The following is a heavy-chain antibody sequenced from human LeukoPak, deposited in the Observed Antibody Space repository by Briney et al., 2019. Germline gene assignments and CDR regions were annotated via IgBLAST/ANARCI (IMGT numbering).Heavy chain of an antibody. CDR1: GFTFSSYS. Sequence: GGSLRLSCAAYGFTFSSYSMNWGRQAPGKGLEWVSSISSSSSYIYYADSVKGRFTISRDNAKNSLYLQMNSLRAEDTAVYYCARDRSEDIVVVPAAMLGGDYWGQGALVTVSS. J-gene: IGHJ4*02. CDR2: ISSSSSYI. V-gene: IGHV3-21*01. CDR3: ARDRSEDIVVVPAAMLGGDY. D-gene: IGHD2-2*01.